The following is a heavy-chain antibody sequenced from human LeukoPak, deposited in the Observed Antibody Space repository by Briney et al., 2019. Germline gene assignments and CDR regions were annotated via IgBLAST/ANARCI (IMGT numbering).Heavy chain of an antibody. D-gene: IGHD6-19*01. Sequence: GGSLRLSCAASGFTFSGYIMNWVRQAPGKGVEWVSFIGTSGNTIYYADSVKGRFTVSRDNAKNSLYLQMNSLRAEDTAVYYCARDQWLDYWGRGTLVTVSS. V-gene: IGHV3-48*01. J-gene: IGHJ4*02. CDR3: ARDQWLDY. CDR1: GFTFSGYI. CDR2: IGTSGNTI.